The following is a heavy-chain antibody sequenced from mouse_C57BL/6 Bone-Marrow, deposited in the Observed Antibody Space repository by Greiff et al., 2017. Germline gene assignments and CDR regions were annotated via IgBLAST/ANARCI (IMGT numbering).Heavy chain of an antibody. J-gene: IGHJ3*01. CDR3: ARRDTTVVPFAY. V-gene: IGHV1-64*01. CDR2: IHPNSGST. D-gene: IGHD1-1*01. CDR1: GYTFTSYW. Sequence: VQLQQPGAELVKPGASVKLSCKASGYTFTSYWMHWVKQRPGQGLEWIGMIHPNSGSTNYNEKFKSKATLTVDKSSSTAYMQLSSLTSEDSAVYYCARRDTTVVPFAYWGQGTLVTVSA.